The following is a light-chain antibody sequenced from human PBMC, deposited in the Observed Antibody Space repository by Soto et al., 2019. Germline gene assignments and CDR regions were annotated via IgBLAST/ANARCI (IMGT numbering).Light chain of an antibody. CDR2: EDN. CDR1: SSDVGSYNL. V-gene: IGLV2-23*01. J-gene: IGLJ2*01. CDR3: CAYVRSNAVV. Sequence: QSVLTQPASVSGSPGQSITISCAGSSSDVGSYNLVSWYQHHPGKAPKFVIYEDNKRPSGVSDRFSGSKSGNTASLTISGLQAKDEADYYFCAYVRSNAVVFGGGTQVTVL.